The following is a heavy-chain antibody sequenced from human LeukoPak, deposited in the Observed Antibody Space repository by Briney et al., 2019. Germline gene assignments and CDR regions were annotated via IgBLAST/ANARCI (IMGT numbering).Heavy chain of an antibody. J-gene: IGHJ4*02. CDR3: TRYVDTAMVTRYYFDY. CDR2: ISAYNGNT. D-gene: IGHD5-18*01. V-gene: IGHV1-18*01. CDR1: GYTFTSYG. Sequence: ASVAVSCKASGYTFTSYGISWVRQAPGQGLEWMGWISAYNGNTNYAQKLQGRVTVTTDTSTSTAYMELRSLRSDDTAVYYCTRYVDTAMVTRYYFDYWGQGTLVTVSS.